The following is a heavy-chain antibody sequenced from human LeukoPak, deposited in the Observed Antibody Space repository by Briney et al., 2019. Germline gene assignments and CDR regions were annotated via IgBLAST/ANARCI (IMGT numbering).Heavy chain of an antibody. Sequence: SETLSLTCTVSGGSISSYYWSWIRQPPGKGQEWIGYIHYSGSTNYNPSLRSRVTVSVDTSKNQISLKLSSVTAADTAVYYCASTLQWLAFDYWGQGTLVTVSS. CDR2: IHYSGST. V-gene: IGHV4-59*01. D-gene: IGHD6-19*01. CDR1: GGSISSYY. CDR3: ASTLQWLAFDY. J-gene: IGHJ4*02.